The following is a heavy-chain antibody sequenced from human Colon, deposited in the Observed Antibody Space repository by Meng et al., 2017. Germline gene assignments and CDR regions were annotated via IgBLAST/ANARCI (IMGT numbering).Heavy chain of an antibody. V-gene: IGHV7-4-1*02. Sequence: QVRLVLFETEFKKPGASVKVSCKASGYDFTNYGMNWVRQAPGQGLEWIGWINTYTGNPAYAQGFTGRFVFSLDTSVSTAYLQISSLKAEDTAVYYCATAVTTVPFDYWGQGTLVTVSS. J-gene: IGHJ4*02. CDR2: INTYTGNP. CDR3: ATAVTTVPFDY. CDR1: GYDFTNYG. D-gene: IGHD4-17*01.